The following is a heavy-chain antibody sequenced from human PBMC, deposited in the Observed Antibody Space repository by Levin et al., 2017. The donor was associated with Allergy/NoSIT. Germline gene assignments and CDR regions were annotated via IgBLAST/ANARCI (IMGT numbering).Heavy chain of an antibody. Sequence: LSLPCAASGFQFSLYGMHWVRQAPGKGLEWVALIVFDGNDQYYADSVKGRFTISRDNSKNTLYLQMSSLRENDTAIYYCAKRGYCSGNTCQSHDAIDVWGQGTLVIVSS. V-gene: IGHV3-30*18. CDR3: AKRGYCSGNTCQSHDAIDV. J-gene: IGHJ3*01. CDR1: GFQFSLYG. CDR2: IVFDGNDQ. D-gene: IGHD2-15*01.